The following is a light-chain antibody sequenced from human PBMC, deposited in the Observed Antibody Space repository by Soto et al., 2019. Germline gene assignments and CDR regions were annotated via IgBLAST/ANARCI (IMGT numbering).Light chain of an antibody. Sequence: DIVMTPSPATLSVSTGVRATLSCSSSQSVSINLAWYQQKPGQAPRLLIYGASTRATGFPARFSGSGSGTDFTLTINSLQSEDSAVYHCQQYNDWPPVTFGGGTKVDI. CDR2: GAS. J-gene: IGKJ4*01. V-gene: IGKV3-15*01. CDR3: QQYNDWPPVT. CDR1: QSVSIN.